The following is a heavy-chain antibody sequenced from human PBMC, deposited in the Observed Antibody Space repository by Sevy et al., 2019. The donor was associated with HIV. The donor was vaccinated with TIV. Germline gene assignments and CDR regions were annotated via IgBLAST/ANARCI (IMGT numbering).Heavy chain of an antibody. D-gene: IGHD2-15*01. CDR3: ARQYCSGGSCYFGADAFDI. J-gene: IGHJ3*02. CDR1: GFTFSSYA. Sequence: GGSLRLSCAASGFTFSSYAMHWVRQAPGKGLEWVAVISYDGSNKYYADSVKGRFTISRDNSKNTRYRQMNSLRAEDTAVYYCARQYCSGGSCYFGADAFDIWGQGTMVTVSS. V-gene: IGHV3-30-3*01. CDR2: ISYDGSNK.